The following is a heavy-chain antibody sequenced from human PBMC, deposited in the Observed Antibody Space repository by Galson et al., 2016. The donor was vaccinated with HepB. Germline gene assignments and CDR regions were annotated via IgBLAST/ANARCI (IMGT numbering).Heavy chain of an antibody. J-gene: IGHJ3*02. CDR1: GFSVSRNH. V-gene: IGHV3-53*01. Sequence: SLRLSCAASGFSVSRNHMGWVRQAPGKGLEWVSVLSNDDNTSHGDSVRGRFTISRDNSKNTLYLQMNSLRAEDTAVYYCAGSSRAWGPDGFDIWGQGTMVTASS. D-gene: IGHD3-10*01. CDR3: AGSSRAWGPDGFDI. CDR2: LSNDDNT.